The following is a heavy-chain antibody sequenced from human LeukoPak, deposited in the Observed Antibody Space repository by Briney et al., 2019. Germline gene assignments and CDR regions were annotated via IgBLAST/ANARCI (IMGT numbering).Heavy chain of an antibody. D-gene: IGHD6-6*01. CDR1: GGSFGGYY. CDR3: ARGYSSSPWSYFDY. CDR2: INHSGST. J-gene: IGHJ4*02. Sequence: PSETLSLTCAVYGGSFGGYYWSWIRQPPGKGLEWIGEINHSGSTNYNPSLKSRVTISVDTSKNQFSLKLSSVTAADTAVYYCARGYSSSPWSYFDYWGQGTLVTVSS. V-gene: IGHV4-34*01.